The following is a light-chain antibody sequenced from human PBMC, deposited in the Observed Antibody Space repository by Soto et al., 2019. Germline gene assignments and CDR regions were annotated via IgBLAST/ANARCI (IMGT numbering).Light chain of an antibody. V-gene: IGLV2-14*01. J-gene: IGLJ2*01. CDR1: SSDVGGYNY. CDR3: SSYTSSSTLV. Sequence: QSALTQPASVSGSPGQSITISCTGTSSDVGGYNYVSWYQQHPGKAPKFMIYDLSNRPSGVSNRFSGSKSGNTASLTISGRQAEDEADYYCSSYTSSSTLVFRGGTKLTVL. CDR2: DLS.